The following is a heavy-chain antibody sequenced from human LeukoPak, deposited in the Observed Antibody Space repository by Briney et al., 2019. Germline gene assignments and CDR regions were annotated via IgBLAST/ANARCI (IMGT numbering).Heavy chain of an antibody. CDR2: IYYSGST. CDR3: ARVRGNWNYVLWFDP. V-gene: IGHV4-59*12. D-gene: IGHD1-7*01. J-gene: IGHJ5*02. Sequence: SETLSLTCTVSGGSISSYYWSWIRQPPGKGLEWIGYIYYSGSTNYNPSLQSRVTISVDTSKNHFSLRLSSVTAADTAVYYCARVRGNWNYVLWFDPWGQGTLVTVSS. CDR1: GGSISSYY.